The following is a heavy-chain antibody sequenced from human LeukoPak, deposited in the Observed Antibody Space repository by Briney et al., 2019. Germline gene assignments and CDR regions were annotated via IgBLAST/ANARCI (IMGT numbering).Heavy chain of an antibody. D-gene: IGHD1-14*01. V-gene: IGHV1-8*02. CDR2: MNPNSGKT. Sequence: GASVNVSCKSSVYTVTIYGISWVRHGTGQGLGWMGWMNPNSGKTGYEQKLQGRISMTRNIPIMTAYMELRIMRPEDTAVYFCARGPPESRTSDYWGQGTL. J-gene: IGHJ4*02. CDR3: ARGPPESRTSDY. CDR1: VYTVTIYG.